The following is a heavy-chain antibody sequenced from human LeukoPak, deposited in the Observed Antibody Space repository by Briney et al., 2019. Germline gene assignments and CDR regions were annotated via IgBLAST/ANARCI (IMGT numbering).Heavy chain of an antibody. CDR2: ISGSGGST. D-gene: IGHD3-22*01. J-gene: IGHJ4*02. Sequence: GGSLRLSCAASGFTFSSYAMSWVRQAPGKGLEWVSAISGSGGSTYYADSVKGRFTISRDNSKNTLYLQMNSLRAEDTAVYYCARVRGVVITAMIFDYWGQGTLVTVSS. V-gene: IGHV3-23*01. CDR1: GFTFSSYA. CDR3: ARVRGVVITAMIFDY.